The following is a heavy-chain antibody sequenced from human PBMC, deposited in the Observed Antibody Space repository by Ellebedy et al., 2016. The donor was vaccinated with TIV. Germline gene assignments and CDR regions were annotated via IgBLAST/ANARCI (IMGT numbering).Heavy chain of an antibody. CDR2: ISSSSSTI. CDR1: GFTFSSYA. D-gene: IGHD6-13*01. CDR3: AAAAGAGDDAFDI. V-gene: IGHV3-48*01. J-gene: IGHJ3*02. Sequence: GESLKISXAASGFTFSSYAMSWVRQAPGKGLEWVSYISSSSSTIYYADSVKGRFTISRDKAKNSLYLQMNSLRAEDTAVYYCAAAAGAGDDAFDIWGQGTMVTVSS.